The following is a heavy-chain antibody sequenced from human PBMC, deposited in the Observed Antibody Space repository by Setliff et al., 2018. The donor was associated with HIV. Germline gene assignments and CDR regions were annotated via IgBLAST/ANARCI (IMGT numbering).Heavy chain of an antibody. D-gene: IGHD2-21*01. CDR2: IYDTGNS. Sequence: SETLSLTCDVSGSSTNSGYSWGWVRQPPGKGLEWIGTIYDTGNSFYNPSLKSLLTISLDTSQNQVSLKLISVTAADTAVYYCARHQSREVVPRDAFDIWGQGTMVTVS. J-gene: IGHJ3*02. V-gene: IGHV4-38-2*01. CDR1: GSSTNSGYS. CDR3: ARHQSREVVPRDAFDI.